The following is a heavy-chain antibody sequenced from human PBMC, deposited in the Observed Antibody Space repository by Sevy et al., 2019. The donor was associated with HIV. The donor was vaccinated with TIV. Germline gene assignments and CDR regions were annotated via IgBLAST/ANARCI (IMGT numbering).Heavy chain of an antibody. Sequence: GGSLRLSCAASAFSFSTNGMHWVRQAPVKGLEWVAFIRYDGSNKFYTDSVKGRFTISRDNSKNTLYLQMNSLTTEDTAVYYCAKDQGYNWNTEGFFDYWGQGTLVTVSS. CDR2: IRYDGSNK. V-gene: IGHV3-30*02. CDR3: AKDQGYNWNTEGFFDY. J-gene: IGHJ4*02. CDR1: AFSFSTNG. D-gene: IGHD1-20*01.